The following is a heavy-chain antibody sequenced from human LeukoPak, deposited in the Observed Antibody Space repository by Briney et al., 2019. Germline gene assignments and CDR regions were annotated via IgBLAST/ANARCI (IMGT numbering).Heavy chain of an antibody. V-gene: IGHV1-2*02. J-gene: IGHJ6*03. CDR1: GYTFTDYY. D-gene: IGHD1-26*01. CDR3: ARAGTESRWGLPRADYYYMDV. Sequence: ASVKVSCKASGYTFTDYYLHWVRQAPGQGLEWMGWIKPNTGDTNSAQKFQGRVTLTRDTSISAAHMALSNLRSDDTAVYYCARAGTESRWGLPRADYYYMDVWAKGTTVTVSS. CDR2: IKPNTGDT.